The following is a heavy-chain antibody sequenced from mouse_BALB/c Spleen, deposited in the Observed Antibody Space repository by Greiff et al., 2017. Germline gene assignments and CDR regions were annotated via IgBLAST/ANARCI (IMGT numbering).Heavy chain of an antibody. D-gene: IGHD2-4*01. V-gene: IGHV1-9*01. Sequence: VQLQQSGAELMKPGASVKISCKATGYTFSSYWIEWVKQRPGHGLEWIGEILPGSGSTNYNEKFKGKATFTADTSSNTAYMQLSSLTSEDSAVYYCARGMITTASWFAYWGQGTLVTVSA. J-gene: IGHJ3*01. CDR3: ARGMITTASWFAY. CDR2: ILPGSGST. CDR1: GYTFSSYW.